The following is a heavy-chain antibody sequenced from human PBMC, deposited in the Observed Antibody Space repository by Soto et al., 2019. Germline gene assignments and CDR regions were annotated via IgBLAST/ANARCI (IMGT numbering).Heavy chain of an antibody. Sequence: QVQLQESGPGLVKPSGTLSLTCAVSGGSISSSNWWSWVRQPPGKGLEWIGEIYHSGNTNYNPSLKSRVTMAVDNSRNQFSRKLSSVTAADTAVYYCARRWGEGRVDYWGQGTLVTVSS. V-gene: IGHV4-4*02. CDR3: ARRWGEGRVDY. CDR1: GGSISSSNW. J-gene: IGHJ4*02. CDR2: IYHSGNT. D-gene: IGHD3-10*01.